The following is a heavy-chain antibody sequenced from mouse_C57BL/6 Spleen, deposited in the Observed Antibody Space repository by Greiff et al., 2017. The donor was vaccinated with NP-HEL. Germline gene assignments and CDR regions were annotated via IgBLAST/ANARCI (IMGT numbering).Heavy chain of an antibody. J-gene: IGHJ4*01. Sequence: EVKVEESGGGLVQPGGSLKLSCAASGFTFSDYYMYWVRQTPEKRLEWVAYISNGGGSTYYPDTVKGRFTISRDNAKNTLYLQMSRLKSEDTAMYYCARHVTTVVATDYAMDYWGQGTSVTVSS. D-gene: IGHD1-1*01. CDR1: GFTFSDYY. CDR2: ISNGGGST. CDR3: ARHVTTVVATDYAMDY. V-gene: IGHV5-12*01.